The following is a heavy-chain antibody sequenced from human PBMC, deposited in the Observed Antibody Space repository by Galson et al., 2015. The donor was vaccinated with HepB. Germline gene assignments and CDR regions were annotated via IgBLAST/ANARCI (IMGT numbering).Heavy chain of an antibody. V-gene: IGHV3-7*03. CDR1: GFTFTTSR. Sequence: SLRLSCAASGFTFTTSRMSWVRQLPGKGLEWVTTIKPDGSAKFYVDSVKGRFAISKDNAKNLLYLEMNSLRADDTAVYYCARGSYWGGDFWGQGTLVTVSS. CDR3: ARGSYWGGDF. CDR2: IKPDGSAK. D-gene: IGHD3-10*01. J-gene: IGHJ4*02.